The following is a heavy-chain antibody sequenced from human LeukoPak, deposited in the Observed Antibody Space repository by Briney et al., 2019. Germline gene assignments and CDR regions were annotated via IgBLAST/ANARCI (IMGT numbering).Heavy chain of an antibody. D-gene: IGHD6-13*01. CDR1: GGSISSSSYY. CDR2: IYYSGST. J-gene: IGHJ6*03. Sequence: PSETLSLTCTVSGGSISSSSYYWGWIRQPPGKGLEWIGSIYYSGSTYYNPSLKSRVTISVDTSKNQFSLKLSSVTAADTAVYYCARGASCSRYLVEYYMDVWGQRDHGHRLL. CDR3: ARGASCSRYLVEYYMDV. V-gene: IGHV4-39*07.